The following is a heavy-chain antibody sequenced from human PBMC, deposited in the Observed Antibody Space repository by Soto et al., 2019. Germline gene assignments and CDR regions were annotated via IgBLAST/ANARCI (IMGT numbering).Heavy chain of an antibody. Sequence: EVQLLESGGGLVLPGGSLRLSCAGSGFTPTTTPLSWVRQPPGKGLEWVTTISGTASRTYYVDSVKGRFFISRDNSKNTVTLQMNNLTXXXXXVYYCATSFRYFDNWGQGTRVTVSS. CDR3: ATSFRYFDN. D-gene: IGHD3-9*01. J-gene: IGHJ4*02. V-gene: IGHV3-23*01. CDR1: GFTPTTTP. CDR2: ISGTASRT.